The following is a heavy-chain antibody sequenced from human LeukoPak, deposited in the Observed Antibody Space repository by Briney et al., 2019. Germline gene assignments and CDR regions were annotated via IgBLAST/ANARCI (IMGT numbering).Heavy chain of an antibody. CDR2: ISASGGST. V-gene: IGHV3-23*01. CDR1: GFTFSSYA. Sequence: GGSLRLSCAASGFTFSSYAMSWVRQAPGKGLEWVSSISASGGSTYYADSVKGRFTISRDNAKNTLSLQMNSLRADDTAVYYCAREGYGDLRGGYWGQGTLVSVSS. J-gene: IGHJ4*02. D-gene: IGHD4-17*01. CDR3: AREGYGDLRGGY.